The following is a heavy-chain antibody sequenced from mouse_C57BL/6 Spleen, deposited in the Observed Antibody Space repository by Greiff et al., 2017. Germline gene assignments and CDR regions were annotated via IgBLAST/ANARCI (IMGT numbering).Heavy chain of an antibody. CDR1: GYTFTSYW. CDR3: VRGGYGNSFYFDY. D-gene: IGHD2-10*02. J-gene: IGHJ2*01. CDR2: IDPNSGGT. V-gene: IGHV1-72*01. Sequence: QVQLQQPGAELVKPGASVKLSCKASGYTFTSYWMHWVKQRPGRGLEWIGRIDPNSGGTKYNEKFKSKATLTVDKPSSKAYMQLSSLTSEDSAGYCCVRGGYGNSFYFDYWGQGTTLTVSS.